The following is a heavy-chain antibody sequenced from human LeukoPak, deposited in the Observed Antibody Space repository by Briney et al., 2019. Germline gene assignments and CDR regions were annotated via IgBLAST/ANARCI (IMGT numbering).Heavy chain of an antibody. CDR1: GFTFSSYA. CDR2: ISSSSSYI. CDR3: ARVGYSSSWYSKGQDY. J-gene: IGHJ4*02. V-gene: IGHV3-21*01. D-gene: IGHD6-13*01. Sequence: GGSLRLSCAASGFTFSSYAMSWVRQAPGKGLEGVSSISSSSSYIYYADSVKGRFTNSRDNAKITMYLQMNSLRAEDTAVYYCARVGYSSSWYSKGQDYWGQGTLVTVSS.